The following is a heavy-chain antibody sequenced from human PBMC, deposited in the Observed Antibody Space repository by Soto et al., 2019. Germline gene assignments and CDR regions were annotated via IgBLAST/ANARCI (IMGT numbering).Heavy chain of an antibody. Sequence: QVQLVQSGAEVKKPGSSVTVSCKASGGDFNNYAISWVRQAPGQRLEWVGRIMPIFGAAHYAPKLQGRITITAGKSTSTSYMEVSSLTSDDTDIYYCARENKELVRGAFDNRGQGTLVSVSS. CDR3: ARENKELVRGAFDN. V-gene: IGHV1-69*06. CDR2: IMPIFGAA. D-gene: IGHD6-13*01. J-gene: IGHJ4*02. CDR1: GGDFNNYA.